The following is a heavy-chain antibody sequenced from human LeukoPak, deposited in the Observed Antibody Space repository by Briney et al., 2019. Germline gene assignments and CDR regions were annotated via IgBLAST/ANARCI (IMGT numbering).Heavy chain of an antibody. CDR3: ARDTRGYVSQTFDI. CDR2: ISAYNANI. V-gene: IGHV1-18*01. CDR1: GYTFTTYG. J-gene: IGHJ3*02. D-gene: IGHD5-18*01. Sequence: ASVKVSCKASGYTFTTYGISWVRQAPGQGLEWMGWISAYNANINYAQKLQGRVTMTTDTSTSTAYMEQRSLRSDDTAVYHCARDTRGYVSQTFDIWGQGTMVTVSS.